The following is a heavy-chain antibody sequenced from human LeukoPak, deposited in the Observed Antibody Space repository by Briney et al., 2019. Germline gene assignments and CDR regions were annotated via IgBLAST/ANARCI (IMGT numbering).Heavy chain of an antibody. CDR2: INPNSGGT. J-gene: IGHJ4*02. CDR1: GYTFTGYY. V-gene: IGHV1-2*02. CDR3: AREGGVTMIVVVFDY. D-gene: IGHD3-22*01. Sequence: GASVKVSCKASGYTFTGYYMHWVRQAPGQGLEWMGWINPNSGGTNYAQKFQGRVTMTRDTSISTVYMELSRLRSDDTAVYYCAREGGVTMIVVVFDYWGQGTLVTVSS.